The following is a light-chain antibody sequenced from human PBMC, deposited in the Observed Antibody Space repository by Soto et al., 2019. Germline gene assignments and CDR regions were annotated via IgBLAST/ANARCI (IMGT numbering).Light chain of an antibody. Sequence: GLTQSPGTLSLCPGERATLSFRASQRVGTTYLSWYQQKPGQAPRLLIYGASNRVTGIPDRFSGSGSGTDFTLTISRLEPEDFAVYYCQQYSRSRTFGQGTKVDI. J-gene: IGKJ1*01. CDR2: GAS. CDR1: QRVGTTY. V-gene: IGKV3-20*01. CDR3: QQYSRSRT.